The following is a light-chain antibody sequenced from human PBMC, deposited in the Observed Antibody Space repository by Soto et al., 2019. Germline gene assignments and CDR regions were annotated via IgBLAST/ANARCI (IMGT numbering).Light chain of an antibody. J-gene: IGLJ2*01. Sequence: QSALTQPASVSGSPGQSITISCTGTSIDVGSYNLVSWYQQPPGEAPKLMIYEGSKRPSGVSNRFSGSKSGNTASLTISGLQAEDEADYYCCSYAGSDTMLFGGGTKLTVL. CDR2: EGS. CDR3: CSYAGSDTML. V-gene: IGLV2-23*01. CDR1: SIDVGSYNL.